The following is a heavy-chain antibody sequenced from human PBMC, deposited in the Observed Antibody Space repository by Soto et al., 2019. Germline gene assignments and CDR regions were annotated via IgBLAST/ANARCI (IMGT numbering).Heavy chain of an antibody. CDR2: KHYSGST. Sequence: QVQLQESGPGLVKPSQTLSLTCTVSGGSISSGNYYWSWIRQSPGKGLEWIGYKHYSGSTDYNPSLKIRVTIAVDTSKHQFSRKLSSVTAADTAVYYCARAIHIVVMTAIPSDWFDPWGQGTLVTVSS. CDR1: GGSISSGNYY. CDR3: ARAIHIVVMTAIPSDWFDP. J-gene: IGHJ5*02. D-gene: IGHD2-21*02. V-gene: IGHV4-30-4*01.